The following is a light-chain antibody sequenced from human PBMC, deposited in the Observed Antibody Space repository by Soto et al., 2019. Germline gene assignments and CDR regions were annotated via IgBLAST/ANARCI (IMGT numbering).Light chain of an antibody. CDR3: SSYTSSSTWV. V-gene: IGLV2-14*03. J-gene: IGLJ3*02. Sequence: QSALTQPASISGSPGQSITISCTGTSSDVGGYNYVSWYQQYPGKAPKLMIFDVSNRPSGVSDRFSGSKSGHTASLTISGLQAEDEADYYCSSYTSSSTWVFGGGTKLTGL. CDR1: SSDVGGYNY. CDR2: DVS.